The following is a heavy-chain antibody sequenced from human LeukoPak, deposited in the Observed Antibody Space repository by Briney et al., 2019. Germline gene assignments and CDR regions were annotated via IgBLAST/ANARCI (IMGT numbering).Heavy chain of an antibody. D-gene: IGHD4-17*01. CDR2: ISGSGGST. CDR3: ARVLRPNAFDI. J-gene: IGHJ3*02. CDR1: GFTFSSYA. V-gene: IGHV3-23*01. Sequence: GGSLRLSCAASGFTFSSYAMSWVRQAPEKGLEWVSAISGSGGSTYYADSVKGRFTISRDNPKNTLYLQMNSLRAEDTAVYYCARVLRPNAFDIWGQGTMVTVSS.